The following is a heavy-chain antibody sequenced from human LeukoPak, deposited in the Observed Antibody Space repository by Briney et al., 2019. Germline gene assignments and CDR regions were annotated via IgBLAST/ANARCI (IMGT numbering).Heavy chain of an antibody. J-gene: IGHJ6*04. Sequence: GGSLRLSCAASGFTFSSYWMSWVRQAPGKGLEWVANIKQNGSEKYKVDPVKGRFTISRDNAKNSLYLKMNSLRPEDTAVYYCAREGSSGWSYYYFGMEVWGKGTTVPVS. D-gene: IGHD6-19*01. CDR1: GFTFSSYW. CDR3: AREGSSGWSYYYFGMEV. V-gene: IGHV3-7*01. CDR2: IKQNGSEK.